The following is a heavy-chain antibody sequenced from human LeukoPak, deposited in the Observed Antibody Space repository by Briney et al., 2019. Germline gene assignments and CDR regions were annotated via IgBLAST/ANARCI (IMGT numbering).Heavy chain of an antibody. CDR3: ANVAVGCSSTSCLDY. V-gene: IGHV3-30-3*01. CDR2: ISYDGTNK. D-gene: IGHD2-2*01. CDR1: GFTFSDYA. Sequence: PGGSLRLSCAASGFTFSDYAMHWVRQAPGKGLEWVALISYDGTNKYYADSVKGRFTISRDNSKNTLYLQMNSLRAEDTAVYYCANVAVGCSSTSCLDYWGQGTLVTVSS. J-gene: IGHJ4*02.